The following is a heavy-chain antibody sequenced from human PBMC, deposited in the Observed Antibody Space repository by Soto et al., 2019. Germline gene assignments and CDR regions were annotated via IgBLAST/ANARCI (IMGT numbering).Heavy chain of an antibody. J-gene: IGHJ1*01. Sequence: EVPLLESGGGLVQPGGSLRLSCAASGFTFNIYAMSWVRQAPGKGLEWVSAISGSGGGTYYADSVEGRFTISRDNSDNTLYLHMSGLSAEETDVYYCAKCGYDSGGRLLRYFQHWGQGTLVTVSS. V-gene: IGHV3-23*01. CDR2: ISGSGGGT. CDR1: GFTFNIYA. D-gene: IGHD3-22*01. CDR3: AKCGYDSGGRLLRYFQH.